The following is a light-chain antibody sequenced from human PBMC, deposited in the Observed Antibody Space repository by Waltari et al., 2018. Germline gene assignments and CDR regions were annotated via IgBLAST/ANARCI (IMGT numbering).Light chain of an antibody. CDR2: DVS. CDR3: SSYTSSSTYWV. Sequence: QSALTQPASVSGSPGQSITISCTGTSSDVGGSNYVSWYQQHQGKAPKLMIYDVSKRPSGVSNRFSGSKSGNTASLTISGLQAEDEADYYCSSYTSSSTYWVFGGGTKLTVL. V-gene: IGLV2-14*01. J-gene: IGLJ3*02. CDR1: SSDVGGSNY.